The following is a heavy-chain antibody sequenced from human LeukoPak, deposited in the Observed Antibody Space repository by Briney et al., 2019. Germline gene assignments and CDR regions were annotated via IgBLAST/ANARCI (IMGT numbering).Heavy chain of an antibody. Sequence: SETLSLTCTVSGGSINSYYWSWIRQPPGKGLEWIGYIYYSGSTNYNPSLKSRVTISVDTSKNQFSLKLSSVTAADTAVYYCARHSDYYDSSGYTFKHWGQGTLVTVSS. D-gene: IGHD3-22*01. CDR1: GGSINSYY. CDR2: IYYSGST. CDR3: ARHSDYYDSSGYTFKH. J-gene: IGHJ1*01. V-gene: IGHV4-59*08.